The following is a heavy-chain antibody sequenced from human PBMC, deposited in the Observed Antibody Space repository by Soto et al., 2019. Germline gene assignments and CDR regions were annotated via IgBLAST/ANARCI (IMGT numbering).Heavy chain of an antibody. CDR3: TTDSRTTLPEIRFDY. D-gene: IGHD1-26*01. Sequence: GGSVRLSCAASGFPFNNAWINWVRQVPGKGLEWVGRVKSKADGGSGDYAAPVKGRFVVSRDDSKDIVYLQMNSLKIEDTGVYYCTTDSRTTLPEIRFDYWGHGTQVTVSS. CDR2: VKSKADGGSG. V-gene: IGHV3-15*07. J-gene: IGHJ4*01. CDR1: GFPFNNAW.